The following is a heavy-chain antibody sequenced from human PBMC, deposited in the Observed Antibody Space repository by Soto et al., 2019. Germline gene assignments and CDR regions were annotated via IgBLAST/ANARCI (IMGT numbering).Heavy chain of an antibody. CDR1: GGSFSGYY. CDR3: ARHITIFGVATPYYYMDV. Sequence: QVQLQQWGAGLLKPSETLSLTCAVYGGSFSGYYWSWIRQPPGKGLEWIGEINHSGSTNYNPSLKSRVTISVDTSKNQFSLKLSSVTAADTAVYYCARHITIFGVATPYYYMDVWGKGTTVNVSS. J-gene: IGHJ6*03. CDR2: INHSGST. D-gene: IGHD3-3*01. V-gene: IGHV4-34*01.